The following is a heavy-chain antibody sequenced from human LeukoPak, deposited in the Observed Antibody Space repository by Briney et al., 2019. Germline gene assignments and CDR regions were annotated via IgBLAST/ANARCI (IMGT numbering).Heavy chain of an antibody. CDR2: ITSSSDSI. D-gene: IGHD1-26*01. CDR1: GFTFSAYS. V-gene: IGHV3-48*02. CDR3: ARDPGYSRPSSYGYFDH. Sequence: GGSLRLSCPTSGFTFSAYSMIWVRQTPGKGLECLSYITSSSDSIHYADSVRGRFTVSRDNAKNSLYLQMNSLRDEDTAVYYCARDPGYSRPSSYGYFDHWGQGTLATVSS. J-gene: IGHJ4*02.